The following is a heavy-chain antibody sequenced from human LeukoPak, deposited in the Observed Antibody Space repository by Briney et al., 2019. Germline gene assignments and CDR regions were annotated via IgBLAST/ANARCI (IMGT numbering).Heavy chain of an antibody. CDR1: GFTFSSYG. CDR2: IWYDGSNK. Sequence: PGRSLRLSCAASGFTFSSYGMHWVRQAPGKGLEWVAVIWYDGSNKYYADSVKGRFTISRDNSKNTLYLQMNSLRAEDTAVYYCARGQGYCSSTSCYPLDYTYYMDVWGKGTTVTVSS. J-gene: IGHJ6*03. CDR3: ARGQGYCSSTSCYPLDYTYYMDV. V-gene: IGHV3-33*01. D-gene: IGHD2-2*01.